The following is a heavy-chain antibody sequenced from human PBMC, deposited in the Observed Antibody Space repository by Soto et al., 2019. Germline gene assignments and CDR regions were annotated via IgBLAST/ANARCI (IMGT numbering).Heavy chain of an antibody. CDR2: INPNSGGT. V-gene: IGHV1-2*04. D-gene: IGHD4-17*01. CDR3: AGSMTVTTNYYYYGMDV. J-gene: IGHJ6*02. CDR1: GYTFTGYY. Sequence: ASVKVSCKASGYTFTGYYMHWVRQAPGQGLEWMGWINPNSGGTNYAQKFQGWVTMTRDTSISTAYMELSRLRSDDTAVYYCAGSMTVTTNYYYYGMDVWGQGTTVTVSS.